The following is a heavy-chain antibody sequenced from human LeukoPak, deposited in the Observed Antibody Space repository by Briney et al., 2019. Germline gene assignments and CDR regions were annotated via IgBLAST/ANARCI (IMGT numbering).Heavy chain of an antibody. V-gene: IGHV3-21*04. Sequence: GGSLRLSCAASGFTFSSYSMTWVRQAPGKGLEWVSCISTSSIYIYYADSVKGRFTISRDNAKKSLYLQMSSLRAEDTAVYYCANIRGFQNYWGQGTLVTVSS. CDR1: GFTFSSYS. D-gene: IGHD3-10*01. CDR2: ISTSSIYI. J-gene: IGHJ4*02. CDR3: ANIRGFQNY.